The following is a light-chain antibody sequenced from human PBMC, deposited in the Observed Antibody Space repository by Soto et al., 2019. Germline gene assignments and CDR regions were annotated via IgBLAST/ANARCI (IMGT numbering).Light chain of an antibody. CDR1: SSDVGKYKF. Sequence: QSALTQPASVSGSPGQSISISCTGTSSDVGKYKFVSWYQQHPGKAPKLIIYEGTKRPSGVSNRFSGSKSGNTASLTISGRQAEDEADYYCCSHAGSGTLVFGGGTKLTVL. CDR2: EGT. CDR3: CSHAGSGTLV. J-gene: IGLJ3*02. V-gene: IGLV2-23*01.